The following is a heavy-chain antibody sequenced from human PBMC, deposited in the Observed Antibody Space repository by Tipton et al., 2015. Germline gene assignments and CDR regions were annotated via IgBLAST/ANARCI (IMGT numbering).Heavy chain of an antibody. CDR1: GDAISSHY. CDR2: IYYSGST. J-gene: IGHJ6*02. CDR3: ARYTSSWYSDGLDV. V-gene: IGHV4-59*11. D-gene: IGHD6-13*01. Sequence: TLSLTCNVSGDAISSHYWSWIRQPPGKGLEWIGNIYYSGSTKYNPSLKSRVTISVDTSKNQFSLKLSSVTAADTAVYYCARYTSSWYSDGLDVWGQGTTVTVSS.